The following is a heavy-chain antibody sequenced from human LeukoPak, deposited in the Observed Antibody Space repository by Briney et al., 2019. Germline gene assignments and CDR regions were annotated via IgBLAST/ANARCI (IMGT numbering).Heavy chain of an antibody. CDR2: IYYSGST. V-gene: IGHV4-39*01. J-gene: IGHJ4*02. CDR3: ARHGYTSDYYYFDY. D-gene: IGHD3-22*01. Sequence: PSETLSLTCTVSAGSISSSSYYWVWIRQPPGKGLEWIGTIYYSGSTYYNPSLRSRVAMSVDTSKNQFSLKLSSVTAADTAMYYCARHGYTSDYYYFDYWGQGTLVTVSS. CDR1: AGSISSSSYY.